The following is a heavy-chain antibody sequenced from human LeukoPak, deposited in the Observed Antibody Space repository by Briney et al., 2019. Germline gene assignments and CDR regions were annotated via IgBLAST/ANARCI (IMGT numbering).Heavy chain of an antibody. J-gene: IGHJ4*02. CDR1: GYTFPAYY. CDR3: ARRCDTSSYYTYYFDY. Sequence: ASVEVSCKASGYTFPAYYIHWVRQAPGQGLEWMGWINPNSGGTNYAQKFQGRVTMTRDTSISTAYMELSRLRSDDTAVYFCARRCDTSSYYTYYFDYWGQGTLVTVSS. CDR2: INPNSGGT. V-gene: IGHV1-2*02. D-gene: IGHD3-22*01.